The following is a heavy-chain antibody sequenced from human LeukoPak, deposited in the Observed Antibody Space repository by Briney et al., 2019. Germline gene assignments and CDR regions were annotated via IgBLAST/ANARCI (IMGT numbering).Heavy chain of an antibody. D-gene: IGHD5-12*01. V-gene: IGHV3-30*18. J-gene: IGHJ4*02. Sequence: GESLRLSCIGSGFTLTGCGMHWVRQAPGKGLEWMGVITYDGMSGYYGDSVKGRFTISRDISKNTVYLQMSSLRSEDTALYYCVKEQASGYYRVADYWGQGTLVTVSS. CDR2: ITYDGMSG. CDR1: GFTLTGCG. CDR3: VKEQASGYYRVADY.